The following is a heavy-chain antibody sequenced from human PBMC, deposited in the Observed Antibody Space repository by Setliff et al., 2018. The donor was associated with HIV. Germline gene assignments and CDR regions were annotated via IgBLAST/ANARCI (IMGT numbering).Heavy chain of an antibody. J-gene: IGHJ4*02. Sequence: ASVKVSCKASGYTFTSYGISWVRQAPGQGLEWMGWISAYNGNTNYAQKLQGRVTMTTDTSTSTAYMELRSLRSEDMAVYYCARGGSGWPGVAITPVDYWGQGALVTVSS. CDR2: ISAYNGNT. CDR1: GYTFTSYG. CDR3: ARGGSGWPGVAITPVDY. V-gene: IGHV1-18*03. D-gene: IGHD6-19*01.